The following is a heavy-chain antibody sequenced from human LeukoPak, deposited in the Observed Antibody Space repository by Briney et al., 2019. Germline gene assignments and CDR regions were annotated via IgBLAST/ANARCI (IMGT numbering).Heavy chain of an antibody. CDR2: IYPGDSDT. J-gene: IGHJ4*02. Sequence: GESLKISCEGSGYSFTSYWIGWVRQVPGKGLKWMGIIYPGDSDTRYSPSFQGQVTISADKSINTAYLQWSSPKASDTAMCYCARQPPYCSTTSCYFDFWGQGTLVTVSS. CDR1: GYSFTSYW. CDR3: ARQPPYCSTTSCYFDF. V-gene: IGHV5-51*01. D-gene: IGHD2-2*01.